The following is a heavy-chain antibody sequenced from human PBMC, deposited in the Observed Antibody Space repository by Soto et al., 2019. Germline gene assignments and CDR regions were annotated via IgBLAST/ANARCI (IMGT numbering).Heavy chain of an antibody. CDR2: ISYDGSNK. CDR1: GFTFSSYG. V-gene: IGHV3-30*18. CDR3: AKEADDYGDYVFDL. D-gene: IGHD4-17*01. Sequence: QVQLVESGGGVVQPGRSLRLSCAASGFTFSSYGMHWVRQAPGKGLEWVAVISYDGSNKYYADSVKGRFTISRGNSKNTLYLQMNSLRAEDTAVYYCAKEADDYGDYVFDLWGRGTLVTVSS. J-gene: IGHJ2*01.